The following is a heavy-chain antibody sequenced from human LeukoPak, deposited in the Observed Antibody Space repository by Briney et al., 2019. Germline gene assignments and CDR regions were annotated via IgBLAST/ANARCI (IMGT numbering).Heavy chain of an antibody. Sequence: SETLSLTCTVSGGSISSYFWSWIRQPPGKGLEWIGYIYYSGSTNYNPSLKSRVTISADTSRNQFSLKLSSVTAADTAVYYCARRNYGYNDHYFDYWGQGTLVTVSS. CDR3: ARRNYGYNDHYFDY. D-gene: IGHD1-1*01. CDR2: IYYSGST. CDR1: GGSISSYF. V-gene: IGHV4-59*08. J-gene: IGHJ4*02.